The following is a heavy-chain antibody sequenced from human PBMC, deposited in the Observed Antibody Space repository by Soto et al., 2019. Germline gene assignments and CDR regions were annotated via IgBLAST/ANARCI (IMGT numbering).Heavy chain of an antibody. J-gene: IGHJ4*02. D-gene: IGHD1-26*01. CDR2: IYPDQSRA. CDR3: TTDGTEWELFPRFDY. Sequence: GESLKISCKGSGYRFSTFWIGWVRQMPGKGLEWVAIIYPDQSRAMYSPAFQGQVTISVDKSISAAYLQMNSLKTEDTAVYYCTTDGTEWELFPRFDYWGQGTLVTVSS. V-gene: IGHV5-51*01. CDR1: GYRFSTFW.